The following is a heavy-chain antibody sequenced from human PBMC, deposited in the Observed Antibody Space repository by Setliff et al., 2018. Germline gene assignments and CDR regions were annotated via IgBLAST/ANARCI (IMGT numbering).Heavy chain of an antibody. CDR1: GFTFNTYA. Sequence: PGGSLRLSCAASGFTFNTYAMNWVRQAPGKGLEWAALISYDGSKTYYADSVKGRFIISRDNSMNTLYLRVNSLRPEDTAVYYCARDPRQFFDYWGQGALVTVSS. CDR3: ARDPRQFFDY. V-gene: IGHV3-30-3*01. D-gene: IGHD4-4*01. J-gene: IGHJ4*02. CDR2: ISYDGSKT.